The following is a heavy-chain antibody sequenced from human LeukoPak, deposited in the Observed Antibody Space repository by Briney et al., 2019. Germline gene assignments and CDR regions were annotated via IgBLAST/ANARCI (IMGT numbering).Heavy chain of an antibody. J-gene: IGHJ4*02. CDR1: GFTVSSNY. CDR2: IYSGGST. D-gene: IGHD6-13*01. V-gene: IGHV3-66*01. Sequence: GGSLRLSCAASGFTVSSNYMSWVRQAPGKGLEWVSVIYSGGSTYYADSVKGRFAISRDNSKNTLYLQMNSLRAEDTAVYYCASSLAAAGTFPFDYWGQGTLVTVSS. CDR3: ASSLAAAGTFPFDY.